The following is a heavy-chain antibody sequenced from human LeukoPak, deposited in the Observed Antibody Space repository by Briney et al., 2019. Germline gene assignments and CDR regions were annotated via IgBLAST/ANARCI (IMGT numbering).Heavy chain of an antibody. CDR2: MNPNSGNT. Sequence: ASVKVSCKASGYTFTSYDINWVRQAPGQGVEWMGWMNPNSGNTGYAQKFQGRVTITRNTSISTASMELSSLRAEDTAVYYCARPGPAAGTDDAFDIWGQGTMVTVSS. CDR3: ARPGPAAGTDDAFDI. CDR1: GYTFTSYD. V-gene: IGHV1-8*03. J-gene: IGHJ3*02. D-gene: IGHD6-13*01.